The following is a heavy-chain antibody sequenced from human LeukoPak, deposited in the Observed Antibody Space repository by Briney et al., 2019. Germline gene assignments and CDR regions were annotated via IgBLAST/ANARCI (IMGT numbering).Heavy chain of an antibody. D-gene: IGHD4-23*01. CDR3: ARGARDAQNGNGHFDY. Sequence: SETLSLTCTVSDDSISSTLYFWGWIRQPPGKGLEWIATIYYSGSTYYNPSLQGRVTISVDTSKNQFSLKLSSVTAADTAVYYCARGARDAQNGNGHFDYWDQGTLVTVSS. V-gene: IGHV4-39*07. CDR2: IYYSGST. J-gene: IGHJ4*02. CDR1: DDSISSTLYF.